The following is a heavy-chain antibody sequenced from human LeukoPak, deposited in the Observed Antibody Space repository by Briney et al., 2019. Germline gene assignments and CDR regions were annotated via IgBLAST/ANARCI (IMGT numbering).Heavy chain of an antibody. CDR3: ARAPTGTSIFDY. Sequence: GGSLRLSCAASGFTFRTYALHWVRQAPGKGLEYVSAISTNGDSTYYADSVKGRFTISRDNSKNTLFLQMGSLRADDMAVYYCARAPTGTSIFDYWGQGTLVTVSS. CDR1: GFTFRTYA. J-gene: IGHJ4*02. D-gene: IGHD1-14*01. CDR2: ISTNGDST. V-gene: IGHV3-64*02.